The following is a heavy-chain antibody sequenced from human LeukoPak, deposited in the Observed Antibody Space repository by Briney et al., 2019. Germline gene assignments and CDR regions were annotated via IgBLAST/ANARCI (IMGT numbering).Heavy chain of an antibody. D-gene: IGHD5-18*01. CDR3: ARDRRGYSYGFRPYNWFDP. J-gene: IGHJ5*02. CDR2: INPNSGGT. CDR1: GYTFTSYD. Sequence: ASVKVSCKASGYTFTSYDINWVRQATGQGLEWMGWINPNSGGTNYAQKFQGRVTMTRDTSISTAYMELSRLRSDDTAVYYCARDRRGYSYGFRPYNWFDPWGQGTLVTVSS. V-gene: IGHV1-2*02.